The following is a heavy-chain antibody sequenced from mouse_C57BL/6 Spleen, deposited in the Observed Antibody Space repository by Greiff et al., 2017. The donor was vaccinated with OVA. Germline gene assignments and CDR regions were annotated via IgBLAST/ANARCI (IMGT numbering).Heavy chain of an antibody. J-gene: IGHJ2*01. CDR2: FYPGSGSI. Sequence: QVHVKQSGAELVKPGASVKLSCKASGYTFTEYTIHWVKQRSGQGLEWIGWFYPGSGSIKYNEKFKDKATLTADKSSSTVYMELSRLTSEDSAVYFCARHEEGAYYGSSFSFDYWGQGTTLTVSS. D-gene: IGHD1-1*01. CDR3: ARHEEGAYYGSSFSFDY. V-gene: IGHV1-62-2*01. CDR1: GYTFTEYT.